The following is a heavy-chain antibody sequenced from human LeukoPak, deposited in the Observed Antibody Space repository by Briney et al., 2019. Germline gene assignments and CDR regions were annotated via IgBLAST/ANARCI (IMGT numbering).Heavy chain of an antibody. CDR2: IIPILGIA. CDR3: ARMREGATDDAFDI. V-gene: IGHV1-69*04. CDR1: GGTFSSYA. D-gene: IGHD1-26*01. Sequence: SVKVSCKASGGTFSSYAISWVRQAPGQGLEWMGRIIPILGIANYAQKFQGRVTITADKSTSTAYMELNSLRSEDTAVYYCARMREGATDDAFDIWGQGTMVTVSS. J-gene: IGHJ3*02.